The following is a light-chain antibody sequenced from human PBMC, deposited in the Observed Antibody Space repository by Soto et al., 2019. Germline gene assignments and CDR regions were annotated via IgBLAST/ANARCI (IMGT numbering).Light chain of an antibody. Sequence: QSALTQPPSASGSPGQSVTISCTGTSSDVGAYKYVSWYQQHPGKAPKLMIYEVTKRPSGVPGRFSGSKSGNTASLTVSGLQAEDEADYYCSSYAGNNNLVVFGGGTKLTVL. CDR1: SSDVGAYKY. CDR2: EVT. CDR3: SSYAGNNNLVV. J-gene: IGLJ2*01. V-gene: IGLV2-8*01.